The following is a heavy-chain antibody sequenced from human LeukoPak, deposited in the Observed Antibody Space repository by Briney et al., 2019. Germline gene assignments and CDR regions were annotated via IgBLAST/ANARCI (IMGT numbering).Heavy chain of an antibody. D-gene: IGHD5-18*01. CDR1: GYTLTELS. J-gene: IGHJ3*02. V-gene: IGHV1-24*01. Sequence: ASVTVSCTVSGYTLTELSMHWVRQAPGKGLEWMGGFDPEDGETIYAQKFQGRVTMTEDTSTDTAYMELSSLRSEDTAVYYCATSTRKRYSYGYGHAFDIWGQGTMVTVSS. CDR3: ATSTRKRYSYGYGHAFDI. CDR2: FDPEDGET.